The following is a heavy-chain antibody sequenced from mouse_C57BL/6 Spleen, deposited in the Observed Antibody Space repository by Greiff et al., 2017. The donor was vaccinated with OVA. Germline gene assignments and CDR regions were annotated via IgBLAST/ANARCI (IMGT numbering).Heavy chain of an antibody. V-gene: IGHV1-82*01. CDR2: IYPGDGDT. CDR1: GYAFSSSW. J-gene: IGHJ4*01. CDR3: ARYKFPYYYAMDY. Sequence: VKVVESGPALVKPGASVKISCKASGYAFSSSWMNWVKQRPGKGLEWIGRIYPGDGDTNYNGKFKGKATLTADKSSSTAYMQLSSLTSEDSAVYFCARYKFPYYYAMDYWGQGTSVTVSS.